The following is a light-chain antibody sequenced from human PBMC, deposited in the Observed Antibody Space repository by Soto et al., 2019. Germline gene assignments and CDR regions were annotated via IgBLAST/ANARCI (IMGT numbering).Light chain of an antibody. CDR3: QQYNNWPPIT. J-gene: IGKJ5*01. Sequence: EIVLTQSPGTLSLSPGERATLSCRASQSVSSSYLAWYQQKPGQAPRLLIYEASTRATGIPARFSGSGSGTEFTLSISSLQSEDSAVYYCQQYNNWPPITFGQGTRLEIK. CDR2: EAS. CDR1: QSVSSSY. V-gene: IGKV3D-15*01.